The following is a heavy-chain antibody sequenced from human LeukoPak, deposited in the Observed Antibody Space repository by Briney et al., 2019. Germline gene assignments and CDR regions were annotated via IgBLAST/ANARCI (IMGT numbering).Heavy chain of an antibody. Sequence: PSETLSLTCTVSGGSISSYYWNWIRQPAGKGLEWIGRIYTSGSTNYNPSLKSRVTMPVDTSKNQFSLKLSSVTAADTAVYYCARDASSSWFSWFDPWGQGTLVTVSS. D-gene: IGHD6-13*01. CDR2: IYTSGST. V-gene: IGHV4-4*07. CDR1: GGSISSYY. CDR3: ARDASSSWFSWFDP. J-gene: IGHJ5*02.